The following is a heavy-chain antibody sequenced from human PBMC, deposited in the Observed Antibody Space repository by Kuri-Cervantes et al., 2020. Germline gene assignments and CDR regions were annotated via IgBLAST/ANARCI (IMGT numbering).Heavy chain of an antibody. CDR2: ISSSSSTI. Sequence: GGSLRLSCAASGFTFSSYSMNWVRQAPGKGLEWVSYISSSSSTIYYADSVKGRFTISRDNAKNSLYLQMNSLRAEDTAVYYCARGYYYDSSGYYDAFDIRGQGTMVTVSS. D-gene: IGHD3-22*01. CDR3: ARGYYYDSSGYYDAFDI. V-gene: IGHV3-48*01. J-gene: IGHJ3*02. CDR1: GFTFSSYS.